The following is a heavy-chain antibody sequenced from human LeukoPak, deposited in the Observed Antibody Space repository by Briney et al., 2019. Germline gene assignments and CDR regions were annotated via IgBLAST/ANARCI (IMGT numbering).Heavy chain of an antibody. CDR3: ARHIGGAIEDMDV. V-gene: IGHV4-59*08. D-gene: IGHD3-16*02. J-gene: IGHJ6*03. CDR2: IYVTGT. CDR1: GGSIGTYY. Sequence: SETLSLTCTVSGGSIGTYYWSWIRQSPGKGLEWIGYIYVTGTRYNPYLQSRVTISVDRSRNQFFLKMSSVIAADTAVYYCARHIGGAIEDMDVWGKGTKVIVSS.